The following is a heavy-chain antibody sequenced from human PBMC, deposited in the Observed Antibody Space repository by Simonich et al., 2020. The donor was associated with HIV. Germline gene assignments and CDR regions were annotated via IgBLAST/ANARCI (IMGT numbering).Heavy chain of an antibody. CDR3: ARGQADVGAGTLAH. Sequence: QVQLVQSGAEVKKPGASVKVSCKASGYIFTSYGISWVRQAPGQGLEWMGWISPGNANTQYSQKFQGRVTINRATSANTVYMEMRSLRSKDTAVYYCARGQADVGAGTLAHWGQGTPVAVSS. D-gene: IGHD1-26*01. CDR2: ISPGNANT. V-gene: IGHV1-18*01. J-gene: IGHJ4*02. CDR1: GYIFTSYG.